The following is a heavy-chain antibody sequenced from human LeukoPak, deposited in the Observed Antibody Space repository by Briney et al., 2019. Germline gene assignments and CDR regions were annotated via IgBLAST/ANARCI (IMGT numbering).Heavy chain of an antibody. J-gene: IGHJ4*02. V-gene: IGHV5-51*01. D-gene: IGHD3-22*01. CDR2: IYPGDSDT. CDR3: ARLSDFGYYDSSGYSSALDY. CDR1: GYSFTSYW. Sequence: GESLKISCKGSGYSFTSYWLGWVLQMPGKGLEWMVIIYPGDSDTRYSPSFQGQVTISAGKSISTAYLQWSSLKASDTATYYCARLSDFGYYDSSGYSSALDYWGQGTLVTVSS.